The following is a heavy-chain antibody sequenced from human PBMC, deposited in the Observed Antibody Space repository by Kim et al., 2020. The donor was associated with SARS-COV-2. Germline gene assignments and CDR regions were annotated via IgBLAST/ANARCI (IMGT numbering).Heavy chain of an antibody. Sequence: GGSLRLSCAASGFTVSSNYMSWVRQAPGKGLEWVSVIYSGGSTYYADSVKGRFTISRHNSKNTLYLQMNSLRAEDTAVYYCARGGLAWLATRGGYYYYGMDVWGQGTTVTVSS. CDR1: GFTVSSNY. V-gene: IGHV3-53*04. CDR3: ARGGLAWLATRGGYYYYGMDV. D-gene: IGHD6-19*01. J-gene: IGHJ6*02. CDR2: IYSGGST.